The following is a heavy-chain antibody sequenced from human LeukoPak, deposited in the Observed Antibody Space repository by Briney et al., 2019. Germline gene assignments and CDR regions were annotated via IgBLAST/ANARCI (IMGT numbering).Heavy chain of an antibody. Sequence: SETLSLTCTVSGGSISSYYWSWIRQPPGKGLEWIGYIYTSGSTNYNPPLKSRVTISVDTSKNQFSLKLSSVTAADTAVYYCARQYYYDSSGYYPYYFDYWGQGTLVTVSS. J-gene: IGHJ4*02. CDR1: GGSISSYY. CDR3: ARQYYYDSSGYYPYYFDY. D-gene: IGHD3-22*01. CDR2: IYTSGST. V-gene: IGHV4-4*09.